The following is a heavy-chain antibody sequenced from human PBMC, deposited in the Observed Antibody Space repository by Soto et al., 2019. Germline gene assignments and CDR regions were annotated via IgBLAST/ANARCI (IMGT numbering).Heavy chain of an antibody. Sequence: QIQLVESGGGLVKAGGSLRLSCAASGFTFSDYYMSWIRQAPGKGLEWVSSISSDASFINYADSVKGRFTISRDNAKKSLYLHINSLRAEDTAVYYCARDLQGSYFPLGDYWGQGTLLTVSS. J-gene: IGHJ4*02. CDR2: ISSDASFI. CDR1: GFTFSDYY. V-gene: IGHV3-11*01. D-gene: IGHD3-10*01. CDR3: ARDLQGSYFPLGDY.